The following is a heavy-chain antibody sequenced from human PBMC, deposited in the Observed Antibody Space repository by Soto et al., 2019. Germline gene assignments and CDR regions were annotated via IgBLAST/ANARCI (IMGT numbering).Heavy chain of an antibody. CDR1: GFTFISYA. CDR3: AGDILTGYYNFYMPDY. J-gene: IGHJ4*02. CDR2: ISGSGGTT. Sequence: WGSLRLSCAASGFTFISYAIICFRHAPFKGLEWVSAISGSGGTTYYADSVKGRFTISRDNSKNTLYLQMNSLRAEDTAVYYCAGDILTGYYNFYMPDYWGQGTLVTVSS. V-gene: IGHV3-23*01. D-gene: IGHD3-9*01.